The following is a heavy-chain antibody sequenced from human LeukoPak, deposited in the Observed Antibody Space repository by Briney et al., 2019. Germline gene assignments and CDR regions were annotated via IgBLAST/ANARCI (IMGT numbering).Heavy chain of an antibody. CDR2: INPSGGST. CDR3: ARSYVGDYVWGSYRYTRSLFDY. CDR1: GYTFTSYY. V-gene: IGHV1-46*01. Sequence: GASVKVSCKASGYTFTSYYMHWVRQAPGQGLEWMGIINPSGGSTSYAQKFQGRVTMTRDTSTSTVYMELSSLRSEDTAVYYCARSYVGDYVWGSYRYTRSLFDYWGQGTLVTVSS. D-gene: IGHD3-16*02. J-gene: IGHJ4*02.